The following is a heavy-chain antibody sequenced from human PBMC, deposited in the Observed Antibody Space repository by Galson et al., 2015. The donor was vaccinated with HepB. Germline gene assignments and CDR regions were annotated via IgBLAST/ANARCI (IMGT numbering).Heavy chain of an antibody. Sequence: SLRLSCAASGFTVSRNCFSWVRQAPGQGLEWVASVFSDGSTYYADSVKGRFTVSRDNSTSTLYLQMNSLKASDTAMYYCARTGDSGGNWFDPWGQGTLVTVSS. J-gene: IGHJ5*02. CDR3: ARTGDSGGNWFDP. CDR2: VFSDGST. V-gene: IGHV3-53*01. CDR1: GFTVSRNC. D-gene: IGHD1-26*01.